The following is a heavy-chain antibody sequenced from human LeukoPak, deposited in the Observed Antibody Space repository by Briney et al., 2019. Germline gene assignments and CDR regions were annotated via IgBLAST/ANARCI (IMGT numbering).Heavy chain of an antibody. V-gene: IGHV3-73*01. CDR1: GFTFSGSA. CDR2: IRSKANSYAT. Sequence: PGGSLRLSCAASGFTFSGSAMHWVRQASGKGLEWVGRIRSKANSYATAYAASVKGRFTISRDDSKYTAYLQMNSLKTEDTAVYYCTLVYYGSGSLDYWGQGTLVTVSS. D-gene: IGHD3-10*01. J-gene: IGHJ4*02. CDR3: TLVYYGSGSLDY.